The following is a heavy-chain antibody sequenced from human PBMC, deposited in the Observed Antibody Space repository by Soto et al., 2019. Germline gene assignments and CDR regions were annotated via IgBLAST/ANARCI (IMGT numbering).Heavy chain of an antibody. CDR3: ARGPSGDKIDY. D-gene: IGHD7-27*01. CDR1: GGSISSGGYS. Sequence: SETLSLTCAVSGGSISSGGYSWSWIRQPPGKGLEWIEHIYDSGTTYSSPSLKGRVTISADTSETQFSLKLSSVSAADTAVYYCARGPSGDKIDYWGQGIQVTVSS. V-gene: IGHV4-30-2*05. CDR2: IYDSGTT. J-gene: IGHJ4*02.